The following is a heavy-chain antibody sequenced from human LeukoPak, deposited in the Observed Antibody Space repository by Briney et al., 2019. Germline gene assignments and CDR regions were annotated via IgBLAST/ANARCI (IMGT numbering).Heavy chain of an antibody. CDR2: ITGSGRTI. J-gene: IGHJ4*02. CDR3: ARASYYNISDYYFDY. CDR1: GFTFSTYS. V-gene: IGHV3-48*04. D-gene: IGHD3-9*01. Sequence: PGGSLRLSCAASGFTFSTYSMNWVRQAPGKGLEWVSYITGSGRTIYYADSVKGRFTISRDNAKNSLYLQMNSLRAEDTAVYYCARASYYNISDYYFDYGGQGPLVTVP.